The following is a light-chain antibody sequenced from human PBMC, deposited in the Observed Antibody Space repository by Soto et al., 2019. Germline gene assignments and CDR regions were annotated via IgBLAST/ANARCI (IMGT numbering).Light chain of an antibody. J-gene: IGKJ4*01. V-gene: IGKV3-15*01. Sequence: EIVMTQSPVTLSVSPGQRAVLSCRASESVGFNLAWYQQQIGQAPRLLIHSASTRATGIAARFSGSGSGTEFTLTILSLQSEDFAVDYCQQYNKWRLTFGGGTKVEIK. CDR1: ESVGFN. CDR3: QQYNKWRLT. CDR2: SAS.